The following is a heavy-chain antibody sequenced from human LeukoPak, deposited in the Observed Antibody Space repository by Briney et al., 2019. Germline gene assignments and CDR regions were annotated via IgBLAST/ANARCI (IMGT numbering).Heavy chain of an antibody. CDR1: GGSFSGYY. D-gene: IGHD6-19*01. Sequence: PSETLSLTCAVYGGSFSGYYWSRIRQPPGKGREWIGEINHSGSTNYNPSLKSRVTISVDTSKNQFSLKLSSVTAADTAVYYCARGTYSSGWSNYYYYMDVWGKGTTVTVSS. J-gene: IGHJ6*03. CDR3: ARGTYSSGWSNYYYYMDV. V-gene: IGHV4-34*01. CDR2: INHSGST.